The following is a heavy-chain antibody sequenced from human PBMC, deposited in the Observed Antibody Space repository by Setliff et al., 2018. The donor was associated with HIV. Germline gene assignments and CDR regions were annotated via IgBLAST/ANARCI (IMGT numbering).Heavy chain of an antibody. J-gene: IGHJ5*02. CDR2: INVGNGNT. CDR1: GYTFTSYV. Sequence: GASVKVSCKASGYTFTSYVIHWVRQAPGQRLEWMGWINVGNGNTKYSQKFQGRVTITRDTSASTAYMELSSLRSEDTAVYYCARDPVWFGELSWFDPWGQGTLVTVSS. D-gene: IGHD3-10*01. V-gene: IGHV1-3*01. CDR3: ARDPVWFGELSWFDP.